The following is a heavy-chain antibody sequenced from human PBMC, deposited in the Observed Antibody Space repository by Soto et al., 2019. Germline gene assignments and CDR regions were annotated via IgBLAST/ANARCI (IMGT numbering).Heavy chain of an antibody. D-gene: IGHD3-10*01. J-gene: IGHJ5*02. Sequence: GGSMRLCCAASGFNFSSFAMSWVLKAPGKGLEWVSAISGSGGSTYYADSVKGRFTISRDNSKNTLYLQMNSLRAEDTAVYYCAKDRSTYYLVPPFDPWGQGTLVTVSS. CDR3: AKDRSTYYLVPPFDP. V-gene: IGHV3-23*01. CDR1: GFNFSSFA. CDR2: ISGSGGST.